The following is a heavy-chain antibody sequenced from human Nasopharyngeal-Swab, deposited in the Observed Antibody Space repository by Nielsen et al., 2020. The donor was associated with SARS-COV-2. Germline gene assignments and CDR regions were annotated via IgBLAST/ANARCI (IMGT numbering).Heavy chain of an antibody. CDR3: ARGGGYCSSTSCPNWFDP. J-gene: IGHJ5*02. Sequence: SVKVSCKASGGTFSSYAISWVRQAPGQGLVWMGGIIPIFGTANYAQKFQGRVTITADESTSTAYMELSSLRSEDTAVYYCARGGGYCSSTSCPNWFDPWGQGTLVTVSS. V-gene: IGHV1-69*13. D-gene: IGHD2-2*01. CDR2: IIPIFGTA. CDR1: GGTFSSYA.